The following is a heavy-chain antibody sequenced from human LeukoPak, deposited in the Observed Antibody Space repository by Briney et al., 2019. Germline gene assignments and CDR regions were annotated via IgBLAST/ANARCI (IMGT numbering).Heavy chain of an antibody. CDR3: AKDRYGSGANWFDP. CDR1: GFTFSSYG. V-gene: IGHV3-30*18. CDR2: ISYDGSNK. D-gene: IGHD3-10*01. Sequence: GGSLRLSCAASGFTFSSYGMHWVRQAPGKGLEWVAVISYDGSNKYYADSVKGRFTISRDNSKNTLYLQMNSLRAENTAVYYRAKDRYGSGANWFDPWGQGTLVTVSS. J-gene: IGHJ5*02.